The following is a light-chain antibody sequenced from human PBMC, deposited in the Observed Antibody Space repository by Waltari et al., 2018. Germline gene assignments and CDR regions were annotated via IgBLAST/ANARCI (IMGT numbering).Light chain of an antibody. V-gene: IGKV3-20*01. CDR3: QQHGSLPAT. Sequence: EIVLTQSPGTLSLSPGERVTLSCRASQSVNGRLVWDQQKPGQDPRLLIYGTSSRASDIPDRFSGRGSGTDFSLTISRLEPEDFAVYYCQQHGSLPATFGQGSKVEVK. J-gene: IGKJ1*01. CDR1: QSVNGR. CDR2: GTS.